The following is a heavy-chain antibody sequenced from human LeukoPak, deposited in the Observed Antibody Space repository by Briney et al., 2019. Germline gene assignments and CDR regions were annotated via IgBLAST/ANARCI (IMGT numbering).Heavy chain of an antibody. CDR1: GGTFSSYA. Sequence: SVKVSCKPSGGTFSSYAISWVRQAPGQGLEWMGRIIPIFGTANYAQKFQGRVTITTDESTSTAYMELSSLRSEDTAVYYCARATYYYDSTHPNDAFDIWGQGTMVTVSS. D-gene: IGHD3-22*01. V-gene: IGHV1-69*05. CDR2: IIPIFGTA. CDR3: ARATYYYDSTHPNDAFDI. J-gene: IGHJ3*02.